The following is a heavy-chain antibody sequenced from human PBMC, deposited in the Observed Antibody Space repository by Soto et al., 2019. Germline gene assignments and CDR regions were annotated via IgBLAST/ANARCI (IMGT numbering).Heavy chain of an antibody. Sequence: EVQLVESGGGLVQPGGSLRLSCAASGFTVSSNYMSWVRQAPGKGLEWVSVIYSGGSTYYADYVKGRFTISRDNSKNTLYLQMNSLRAEDTAVYYCAKSPIAVAGDEYFQHLGQGTLVTVSS. CDR2: IYSGGST. J-gene: IGHJ1*01. D-gene: IGHD6-19*01. CDR3: AKSPIAVAGDEYFQH. CDR1: GFTVSSNY. V-gene: IGHV3-66*01.